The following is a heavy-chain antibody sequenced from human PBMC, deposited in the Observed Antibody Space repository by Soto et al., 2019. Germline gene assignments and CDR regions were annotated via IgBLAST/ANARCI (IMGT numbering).Heavy chain of an antibody. CDR1: GKSLSGYY. CDR2: INHSGNT. Sequence: QVQLQQWGAGLLKPSETLSLTCAVYGKSLSGYYWSWIRQPPGKALEWIGEINHSGNTNYNPSLKSLVTRSVDTSKNQLFLNLSSVTAADTAMYYCARHHVRGRTIAGAAEFWGQGTLVTVSS. J-gene: IGHJ4*02. D-gene: IGHD1-26*01. V-gene: IGHV4-34*01. CDR3: ARHHVRGRTIAGAAEF.